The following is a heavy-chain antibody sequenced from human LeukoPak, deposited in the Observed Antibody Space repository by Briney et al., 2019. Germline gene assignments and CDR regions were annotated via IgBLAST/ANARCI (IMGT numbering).Heavy chain of an antibody. J-gene: IGHJ5*02. CDR3: ARSLYCSSVNCPTQTWFDP. V-gene: IGHV4-59*08. CDR2: IYYSGST. Sequence: TSKTLSLSCTVTGGSMSNFYWTWIRQPPGKGLEWIANIYYSGSTNYNPSLKSGVTMSIDTSKNQFSLKLSSVTAADTAVYYCARSLYCSSVNCPTQTWFDPWGQGTLVSVSS. CDR1: GGSMSNFY. D-gene: IGHD2-2*01.